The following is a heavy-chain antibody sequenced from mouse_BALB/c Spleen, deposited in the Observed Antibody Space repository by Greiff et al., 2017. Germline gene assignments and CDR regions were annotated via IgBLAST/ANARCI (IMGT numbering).Heavy chain of an antibody. Sequence: VQLVESGPGLVAPSQSLSITCTVSGFSLTGYGVNWVRQPPGKGLEWLGMVWGDGSTDYNSALKSRLSISKDNSKSQVFLKMNRLQTDDTARYYCAREWGDYDVKAFAYWGQGTLVTVSA. D-gene: IGHD2-4*01. V-gene: IGHV2-6-7*01. CDR3: AREWGDYDVKAFAY. CDR2: VWGDGST. CDR1: GFSLTGYG. J-gene: IGHJ3*01.